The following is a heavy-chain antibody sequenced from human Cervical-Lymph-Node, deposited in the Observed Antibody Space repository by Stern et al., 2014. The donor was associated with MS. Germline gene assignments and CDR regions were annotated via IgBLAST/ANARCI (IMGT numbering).Heavy chain of an antibody. CDR2: ISYDGSDT. Sequence: VHLVESGGGVVQPGRSLRLTCTVSGFTFSSYGMHWVRQAPGKGLEWVSVISYDGSDTYYAESVKGRFTISRDNTKNTLYLEMRRLRREDTAVYYCVKRGITEVRGVRLGDYWGQGTLVIVSS. CDR3: VKRGITEVRGVRLGDY. D-gene: IGHD3-10*01. CDR1: GFTFSSYG. J-gene: IGHJ4*02. V-gene: IGHV3-30*18.